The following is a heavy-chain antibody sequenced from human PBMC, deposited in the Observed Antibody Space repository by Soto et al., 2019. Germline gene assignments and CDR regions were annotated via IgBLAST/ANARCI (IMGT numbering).Heavy chain of an antibody. V-gene: IGHV4-59*07. D-gene: IGHD4-17*01. J-gene: IGHJ6*02. CDR3: ARVPSLTTVVTPYYYYGMDV. CDR2: IYYSGST. Sequence: PSDTLSLTCTVSGGSISSYYWSWIRQPPGKGLEWIGYIYYSGSTNYNPSLKSRVTISVDTSKNQFSLKLSSVTAADTAVYYCARVPSLTTVVTPYYYYGMDVWGQGTTVTVSS. CDR1: GGSISSYY.